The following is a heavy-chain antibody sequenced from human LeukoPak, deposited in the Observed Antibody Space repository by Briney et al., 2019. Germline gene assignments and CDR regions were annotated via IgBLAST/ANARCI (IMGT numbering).Heavy chain of an antibody. Sequence: ASVKVSCKASGGTFSSYAISWVRQAPGQGLEWMGGIIPIFGTANYAQKFQGRVTITTDESTSTAYMELSSLRSEDTAVYYCARSSRELGHSYYYYYYMDVWGKGTTVTVSS. CDR3: ARSSRELGHSYYYYYYMDV. V-gene: IGHV1-69*05. CDR1: GGTFSSYA. CDR2: IIPIFGTA. D-gene: IGHD1/OR15-1a*01. J-gene: IGHJ6*03.